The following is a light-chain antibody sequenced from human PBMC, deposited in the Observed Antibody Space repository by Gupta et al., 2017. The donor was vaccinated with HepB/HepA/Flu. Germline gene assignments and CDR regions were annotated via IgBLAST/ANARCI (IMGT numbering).Light chain of an antibody. CDR2: DAS. CDR3: QQYGGSPPGS. V-gene: IGKV3-20*01. CDR1: QSVYSRY. Sequence: EIVLTQSLGTLSFSPGEGATLSSRPSQSVYSRYLAWYQQKPGQDPRLLIYDASSRAGGIPDRFSGSGSGTDFTLTIGRLEPEDFGVYYCQQYGGSPPGSFGQGTKLDI. J-gene: IGKJ2*04.